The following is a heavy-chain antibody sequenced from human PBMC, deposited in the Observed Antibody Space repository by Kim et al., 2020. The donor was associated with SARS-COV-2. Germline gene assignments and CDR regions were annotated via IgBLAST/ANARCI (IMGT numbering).Heavy chain of an antibody. CDR1: GLTFTNYW. J-gene: IGHJ4*02. CDR2: LNSDATAT. CDR3: AAGNYQIY. Sequence: GGSLRLSCVASGLTFTNYWMQWVRQVPGKGLVWLSRLNSDATATHYAGSVKGRFTISRDNAKNTVYLQMNSLRAEDTAVYYCAAGNYQIYWGQGTPVTVST. V-gene: IGHV3-74*01. D-gene: IGHD3-16*02.